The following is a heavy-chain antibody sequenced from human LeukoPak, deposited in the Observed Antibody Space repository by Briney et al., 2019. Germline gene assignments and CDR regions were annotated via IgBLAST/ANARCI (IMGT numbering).Heavy chain of an antibody. CDR2: MNSNSGNT. Sequence: VELFCKASGHTYPRYDINWVRQASGQGLEWMGWMNSNSGNTGYAQKFQGRVTMTRNTHISTAYMELMSLRSEDTAGYYCARQYCSGGSCYLYYFDYWGQGTLVTVSS. V-gene: IGHV1-8*02. J-gene: IGHJ4*02. D-gene: IGHD2-15*01. CDR3: ARQYCSGGSCYLYYFDY. CDR1: GHTYPRYD.